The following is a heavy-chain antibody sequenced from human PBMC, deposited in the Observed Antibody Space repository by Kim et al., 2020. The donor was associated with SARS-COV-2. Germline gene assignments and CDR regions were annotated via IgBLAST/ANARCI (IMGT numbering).Heavy chain of an antibody. CDR3: ARGHKGATDNDAFDI. D-gene: IGHD1-1*01. CDR1: GGSISSYY. V-gene: IGHV4-4*07. CDR2: IYSSGIT. J-gene: IGHJ3*02. Sequence: SETLSLTCTVSGGSISSYYWNWIRQPAGKELEWIGRIYSSGITAYNPSLRSRVTMSVDTSNNQFSLRVNSGTAADTAVYFCARGHKGATDNDAFDIWGQGTTVIVSS.